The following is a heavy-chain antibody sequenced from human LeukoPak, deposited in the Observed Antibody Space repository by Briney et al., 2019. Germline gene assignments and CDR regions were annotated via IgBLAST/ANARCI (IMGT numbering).Heavy chain of an antibody. CDR1: GYSFANYW. J-gene: IGHJ6*03. CDR2: IYPGDSDT. D-gene: IGHD3-10*01. Sequence: GESLKISCQGSGYSFANYWIGWVRQMPGKSLEWMGIIYPGDSDTRYSPSIQGQVTISADKSISTAYLQWSSLKASDTAMYYCARLSGAYYYHYYMDVWGKGTTVTVS. V-gene: IGHV5-51*01. CDR3: ARLSGAYYYHYYMDV.